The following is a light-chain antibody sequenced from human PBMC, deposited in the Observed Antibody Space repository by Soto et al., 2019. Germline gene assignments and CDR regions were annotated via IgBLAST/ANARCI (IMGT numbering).Light chain of an antibody. Sequence: AIRMTQSPSSFSASTGDRVTITCRASQGISSHLAWYQVKPGKAPRLLIYTASYLESGVPSRFSGSGSGTNDTLITSSLLSEDFVVYYCQQYFSYPLTFGGGTKVEIK. J-gene: IGKJ4*01. CDR1: QGISSH. V-gene: IGKV1-8*01. CDR2: TAS. CDR3: QQYFSYPLT.